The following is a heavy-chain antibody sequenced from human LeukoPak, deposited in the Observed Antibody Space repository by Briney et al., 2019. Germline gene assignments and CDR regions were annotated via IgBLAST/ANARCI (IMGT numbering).Heavy chain of an antibody. D-gene: IGHD3-10*01. J-gene: IGHJ4*02. CDR3: ARYYGSGGYDY. Sequence: ASVKVSCKASGGTFSSYAISWVRQAPGQGLEWMGWINPNSGGTNYAQKFQGRVTMTRDTSISTAYMELSRLRSDDTAAYYCARYYGSGGYDYWGQGTLVTVSS. CDR2: INPNSGGT. V-gene: IGHV1-2*02. CDR1: GGTFSSYA.